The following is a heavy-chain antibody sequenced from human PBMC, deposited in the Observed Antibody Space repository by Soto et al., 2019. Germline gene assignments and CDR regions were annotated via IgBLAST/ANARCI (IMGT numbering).Heavy chain of an antibody. J-gene: IGHJ6*02. Sequence: PSETLSLTCTVSGGSINNYYWSWIRQPPGKGLEWIGYIYYSGSTNYNPSLKSRVTISVDTSKNQFSLKLSSVTAADTAVYYCARRGYSSSWYYYYYYGMDVWGQGTTVTVSS. CDR1: GGSINNYY. CDR2: IYYSGST. D-gene: IGHD6-13*01. V-gene: IGHV4-59*01. CDR3: ARRGYSSSWYYYYYYGMDV.